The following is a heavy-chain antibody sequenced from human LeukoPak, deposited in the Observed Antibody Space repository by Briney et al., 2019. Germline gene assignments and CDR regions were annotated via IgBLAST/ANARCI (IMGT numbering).Heavy chain of an antibody. Sequence: GGSLRLSCAASGFTVRSSYMNWVRQAPGKGLEWVSVTYNDGTTYYADSVKGRFTISRDNSKNTLYLQMNNLRAEDTAVYYCARFSVLEGEPAYYFDYWGQGTLVTVSS. D-gene: IGHD3-3*01. CDR1: GFTVRSSY. V-gene: IGHV3-53*01. CDR2: TYNDGTT. CDR3: ARFSVLEGEPAYYFDY. J-gene: IGHJ4*02.